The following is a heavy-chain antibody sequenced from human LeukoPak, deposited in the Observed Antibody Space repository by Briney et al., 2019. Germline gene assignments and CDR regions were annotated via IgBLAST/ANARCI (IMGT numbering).Heavy chain of an antibody. CDR1: GYTFTSYG. D-gene: IGHD3-3*01. V-gene: IGHV1-18*01. CDR3: AREREDLAYYDFWSGYLGY. CDR2: TSDYNGNT. J-gene: IGHJ4*02. Sequence: ASVNVSCKASGYTFTSYGISWVRQAPGQGLDWMGRTSDYNGNTNYAQKLQGRVTMTTDTSTSTAYMELRSLRSDDTAVYYCAREREDLAYYDFWSGYLGYWGQGTLVTVSS.